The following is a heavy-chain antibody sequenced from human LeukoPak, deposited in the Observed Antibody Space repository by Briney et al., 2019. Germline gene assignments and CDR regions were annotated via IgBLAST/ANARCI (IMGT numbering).Heavy chain of an antibody. V-gene: IGHV5-10-1*01. J-gene: IGHJ5*02. CDR2: IEPSDSYT. CDR3: ARHPQGGSGATNWFDP. Sequence: GESLKISCKGSGYSFTSYWISWVRQMPGKGLEWMGRIEPSDSYTNYSPSFQGHVTISADKSISTAYLQWSSLKASDTAMYYCARHPQGGSGATNWFDPWGQGTLVTVSS. D-gene: IGHD3-10*01. CDR1: GYSFTSYW.